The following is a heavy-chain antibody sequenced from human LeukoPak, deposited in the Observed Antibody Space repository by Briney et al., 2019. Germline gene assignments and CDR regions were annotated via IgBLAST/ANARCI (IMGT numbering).Heavy chain of an antibody. CDR3: ARAKARGADYHYYYMDV. V-gene: IGHV1-18*01. Sequence: ASVKVSCKAAAYTFTSFGISWVRQAPGQRLEWIGLISTYTGDTNYAPKLQDRVTLTTDTSTSTAYMELRSLRSDDTAVYYCARAKARGADYHYYYMDVWGKGTTVTVSS. CDR1: AYTFTSFG. CDR2: ISTYTGDT. D-gene: IGHD3-10*01. J-gene: IGHJ6*03.